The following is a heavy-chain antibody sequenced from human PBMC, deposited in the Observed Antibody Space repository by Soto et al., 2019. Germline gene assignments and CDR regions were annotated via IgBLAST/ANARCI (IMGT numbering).Heavy chain of an antibody. CDR3: ARENYYDSSGPELPFDP. V-gene: IGHV3-30-3*01. CDR2: ISYDGSNK. Sequence: GGSLRLSCAASGFTFSRYAMHWVRQAPGKGLEWVAVISYDGSNKYYVDSVKGRFTISRDNSKNTLYLQMNSLRGEDTAVYYCARENYYDSSGPELPFDPWGQGTLVTVSS. D-gene: IGHD3-22*01. CDR1: GFTFSRYA. J-gene: IGHJ5*02.